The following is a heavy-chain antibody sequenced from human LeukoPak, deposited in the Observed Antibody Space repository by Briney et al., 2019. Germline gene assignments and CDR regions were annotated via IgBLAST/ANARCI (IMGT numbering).Heavy chain of an antibody. CDR3: AXXFYXPITMVGGLSVWYFMDV. J-gene: IGHJ6*03. Sequence: ASVKVSCKASGYTFTNYYIHWVRQAPGQGLEWVGWINPKTGDTKYAQNFQGRVTMTRDTSISTAYIELNRLTSYDTAMYYCAXXFYXPITMVGGLSVWYFMDVWGKGTTVTVSS. CDR1: GYTFTNYY. V-gene: IGHV1-2*02. CDR2: INPKTGDT. D-gene: IGHD3-10*01.